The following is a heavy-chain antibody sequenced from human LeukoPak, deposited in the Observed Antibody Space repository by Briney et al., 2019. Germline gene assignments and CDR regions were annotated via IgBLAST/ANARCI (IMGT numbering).Heavy chain of an antibody. CDR1: GYTFTSYY. D-gene: IGHD5-12*01. J-gene: IGHJ4*02. CDR3: ARDIVATIALDY. CDR2: INPSGGST. V-gene: IGHV1-46*01. Sequence: ASVRVSCKASGYTFTSYYMHWVRQAPGQGLEWMGIINPSGGSTSYAQKFQGRVTMTRDTSTSTVYMELSSLRSEDTAVYYCARDIVATIALDYWGQGTLVTVSS.